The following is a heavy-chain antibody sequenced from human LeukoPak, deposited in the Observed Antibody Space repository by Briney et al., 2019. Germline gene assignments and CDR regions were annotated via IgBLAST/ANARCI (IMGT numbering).Heavy chain of an antibody. D-gene: IGHD3-16*01. Sequence: PGGSLRLSCAASGFTFSSHSMNWVRQAPGKGLEWVSYISGTLTDIYYADSVKGRLIISRDNAKNSLYLQMNSLRAEDTAVYYCARAAPVGQHWVCYFDYWGQGTLVTVSS. CDR1: GFTFSSHS. CDR2: ISGTLTDI. J-gene: IGHJ4*02. V-gene: IGHV3-48*01. CDR3: ARAAPVGQHWVCYFDY.